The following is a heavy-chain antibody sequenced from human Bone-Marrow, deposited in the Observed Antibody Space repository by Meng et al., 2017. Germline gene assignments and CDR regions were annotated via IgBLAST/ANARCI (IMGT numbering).Heavy chain of an antibody. J-gene: IGHJ3*01. V-gene: IGHV3-33*01. CDR2: IWYDGSNK. Sequence: GESLKISCTASGFTFSSYGMHWVRQAPGKGLGWVAVIWYDGSNKYYADSVKGRFTISRDNSKNTLYLQMNSLRAEDTAVYYCARAWDSSSSSDPYAFDVWGQGTMVTVSS. D-gene: IGHD6-13*01. CDR1: GFTFSSYG. CDR3: ARAWDSSSSSDPYAFDV.